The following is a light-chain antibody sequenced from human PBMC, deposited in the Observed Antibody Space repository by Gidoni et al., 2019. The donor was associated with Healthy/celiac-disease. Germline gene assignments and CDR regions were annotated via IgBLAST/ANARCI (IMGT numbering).Light chain of an antibody. Sequence: DIQMTQSPYPLSASVGVRVIFTCRASQIISSYLNWYQQKPGKAPKPLIYAASSLQSGVPSRFSGSGSGTDFTLTISSLQPEDFATYYCQQSYSTPRTFXXXTKVEIK. V-gene: IGKV1-39*01. CDR3: QQSYSTPRT. J-gene: IGKJ1*01. CDR2: AAS. CDR1: QIISSY.